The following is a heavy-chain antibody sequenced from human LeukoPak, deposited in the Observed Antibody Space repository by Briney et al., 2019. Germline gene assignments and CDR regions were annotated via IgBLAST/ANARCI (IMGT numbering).Heavy chain of an antibody. J-gene: IGHJ4*02. CDR3: ARDHCSPGTCLGGH. V-gene: IGHV1-69*04. D-gene: IGHD2-15*01. CDR1: GDTFITYT. CDR2: VIPSLDIS. Sequence: ASVKVSCKASGDTFITYTFSWVRQAPGQGLEWMGRVIPSLDISNYAQKFQGRVTLSADKATTTTYMELTSLRSEDTAIYYCARDHCSPGTCLGGHWGQGTLVTVSS.